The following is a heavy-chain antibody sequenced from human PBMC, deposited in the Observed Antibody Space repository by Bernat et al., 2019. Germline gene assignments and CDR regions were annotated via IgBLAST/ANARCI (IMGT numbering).Heavy chain of an antibody. CDR1: GGSISSSSNY. D-gene: IGHD1-26*01. CDR2: IFYNGIA. CDR3: ARHYIGTYTNWFDP. Sequence: QLQLQESGPGLVRPPETLSLTCTVSGGSISSSSNYWGWIRQPPGKGLEWIASIFYNGIAYYNPSLKSQVSLSVDTSKNQFSLKLTSLTAADTAVYYCARHYIGTYTNWFDPWGQGTLVTVYS. V-gene: IGHV4-39*01. J-gene: IGHJ5*02.